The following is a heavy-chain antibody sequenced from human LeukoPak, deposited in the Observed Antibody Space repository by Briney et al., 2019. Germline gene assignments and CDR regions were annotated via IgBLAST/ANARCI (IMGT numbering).Heavy chain of an antibody. Sequence: EPGGSLRLSCAASGFTFNTYSMNWVRQAPGKGLEWVSYITSSSSSIYYADSVKGRFTISRDNAKNSLYLQMNSLRAEDTAVYYCARSYSSSWQGYYYYYYYMDVWGKGTTVTVSS. CDR2: ITSSSSSI. D-gene: IGHD6-13*01. CDR1: GFTFNTYS. CDR3: ARSYSSSWQGYYYYYYYMDV. V-gene: IGHV3-48*01. J-gene: IGHJ6*03.